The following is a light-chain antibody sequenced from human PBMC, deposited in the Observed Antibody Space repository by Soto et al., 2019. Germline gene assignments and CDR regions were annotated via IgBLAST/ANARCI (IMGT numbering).Light chain of an antibody. J-gene: IGKJ5*01. CDR1: QSVTIN. CDR3: QQYNNWPLIT. CDR2: GAS. Sequence: TQSPGTLSVSLGERATLSCSASQSVTINVAWYQQKPGQAPRLLIYGASTRATGVPASFSGSGSGTEFTLSISSLQSDDFGLYFYQQYNNWPLITFGPGTRLDTK. V-gene: IGKV3-15*01.